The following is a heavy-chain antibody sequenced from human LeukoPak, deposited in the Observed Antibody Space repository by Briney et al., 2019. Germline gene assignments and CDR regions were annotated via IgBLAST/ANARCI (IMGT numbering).Heavy chain of an antibody. J-gene: IGHJ4*02. V-gene: IGHV4-30-4*08. D-gene: IGHD5-12*01. CDR2: IYYSGST. Sequence: SETLSLTCTVSGGSFSSGDYYWSWIRQPPGKGLEWIGYIYYSGSTYYNPSLKSRVTISVDTSKNQFSLKLSSVTAADTAVYYCATRRSTVWWLIDYWGQGTLVTVSS. CDR3: ATRRSTVWWLIDY. CDR1: GGSFSSGDYY.